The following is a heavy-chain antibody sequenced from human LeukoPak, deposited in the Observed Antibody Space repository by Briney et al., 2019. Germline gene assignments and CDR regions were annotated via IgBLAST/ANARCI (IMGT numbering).Heavy chain of an antibody. CDR2: ISSSGSTI. Sequence: GGSLRLSCAASGFTFSDYYMSWIRQAPGKGLEWVSYISSSGSTIYYADSVKGRFTISRDNAKNSLYLQMNSLRAEDTAVYYCASLGEDIVVVPAAADHWGQGTLVTVSS. CDR3: ASLGEDIVVVPAAADH. J-gene: IGHJ4*02. D-gene: IGHD2-2*01. CDR1: GFTFSDYY. V-gene: IGHV3-11*04.